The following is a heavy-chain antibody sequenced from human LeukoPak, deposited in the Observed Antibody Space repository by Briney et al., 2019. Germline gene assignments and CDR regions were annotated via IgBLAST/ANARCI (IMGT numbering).Heavy chain of an antibody. J-gene: IGHJ4*02. CDR1: GGSFSGYY. D-gene: IGHD3-16*01. CDR2: INHSGST. Sequence: SETLSLTCAVYGGSFSGYYWSWIRQPPGKGLEWIGEINHSGSTNYNLSLKSRVTISVDTSKNQFSLKLSSVTAADTAVYYCASGGGSYFDYWGQGTLVTVSS. V-gene: IGHV4-34*01. CDR3: ASGGGSYFDY.